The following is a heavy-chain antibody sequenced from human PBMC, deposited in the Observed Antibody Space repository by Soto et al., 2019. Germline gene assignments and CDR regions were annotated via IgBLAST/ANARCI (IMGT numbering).Heavy chain of an antibody. D-gene: IGHD4-17*01. J-gene: IGHJ3*02. CDR3: ANGHTVTTEPDAFDI. CDR1: GFTFSSYA. V-gene: IGHV3-23*01. CDR2: ISGSGGST. Sequence: EVQLLESGGGLVQPGGSLRLSCAASGFTFSSYAMSWVRQAPGKGLEWVSAISGSGGSTYYADSVKGRFTISRDNSKNTLYLQMNSLRAEDTAVYYSANGHTVTTEPDAFDIWGQGTMVTVSS.